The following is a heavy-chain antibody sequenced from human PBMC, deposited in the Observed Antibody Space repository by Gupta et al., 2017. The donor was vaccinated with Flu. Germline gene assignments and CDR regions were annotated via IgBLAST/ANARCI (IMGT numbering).Heavy chain of an antibody. CDR3: ARSRYDFWSGYVGSEYGMDV. Sequence: QVQLVESGGGVVQPGRSLRLSCAASGFTFSDYARHWVRQAPGKGLEWLAIIWYDGSDKYYADSVKGRFTISRDNSRNTLYMQMNSLRAEDTAVYYCARSRYDFWSGYVGSEYGMDVWGQGTTVTVSS. V-gene: IGHV3-33*01. D-gene: IGHD3-3*01. CDR2: IWYDGSDK. CDR1: GFTFSDYA. J-gene: IGHJ6*02.